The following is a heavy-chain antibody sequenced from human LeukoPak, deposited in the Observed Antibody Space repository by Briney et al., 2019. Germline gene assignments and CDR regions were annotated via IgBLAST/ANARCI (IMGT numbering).Heavy chain of an antibody. D-gene: IGHD3-10*01. CDR2: IYTSGST. Sequence: PSETLSLTCTVSGGSISSYYWSWIRQPAGKGLEGIGRIYTSGSTNYNPSLKSRVTMSVDTSKNQFSLKLSSVTAADTAVYYCARGRLPFSGSYVNYFDYWGQGTLVTVSS. V-gene: IGHV4-4*07. J-gene: IGHJ4*02. CDR3: ARGRLPFSGSYVNYFDY. CDR1: GGSISSYY.